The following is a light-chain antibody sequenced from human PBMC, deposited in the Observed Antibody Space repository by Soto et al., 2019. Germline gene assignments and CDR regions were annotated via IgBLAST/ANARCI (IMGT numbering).Light chain of an antibody. J-gene: IGLJ1*01. CDR3: GTWDSSMSAYV. CDR2: VNN. Sequence: QSVLTQPPSVSAAPGQKVTISCSGTSSNIGNNYVSWYQHLHATAPKLLIYVNNKRPSGIPDRFSGSTSGTSATLRITGLQTGDEDDYYCGTWDSSMSAYVFGTGTKLTVL. CDR1: SSNIGNNY. V-gene: IGLV1-51*01.